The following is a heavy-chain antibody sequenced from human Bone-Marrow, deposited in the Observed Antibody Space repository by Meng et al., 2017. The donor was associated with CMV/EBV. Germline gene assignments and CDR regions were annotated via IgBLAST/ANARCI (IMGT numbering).Heavy chain of an antibody. J-gene: IGHJ4*02. CDR2: ISSRSTTI. D-gene: IGHD6-6*01. CDR3: ARADGSEYSSSSGLGGIDY. CDR1: GFTFSSYS. Sequence: GESLKISCAASGFTFSSYSINWVRQALGKGLEWVSYISSRSTTIHYADSVKGRFTVSRDNAKKSLYLQMNSLRAEDTAVYYCARADGSEYSSSSGLGGIDYWGQGTQVTVSS. V-gene: IGHV3-48*04.